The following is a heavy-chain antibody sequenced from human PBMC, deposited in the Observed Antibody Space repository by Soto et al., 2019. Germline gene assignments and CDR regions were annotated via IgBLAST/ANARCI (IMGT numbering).Heavy chain of an antibody. Sequence: QVQLQESGPGLVKPSETLSLTCTVSGGSISSYYWSWIRQPPGKGLEWIGFISYRERTNYNPSLKRRVTRAVDTSKNQFSLKLSSVTATDTAVFYCARVDCISSSCTFGPWGQGTLVTVSS. D-gene: IGHD2-2*01. CDR3: ARVDCISSSCTFGP. CDR2: ISYRERT. J-gene: IGHJ5*02. V-gene: IGHV4-59*01. CDR1: GGSISSYY.